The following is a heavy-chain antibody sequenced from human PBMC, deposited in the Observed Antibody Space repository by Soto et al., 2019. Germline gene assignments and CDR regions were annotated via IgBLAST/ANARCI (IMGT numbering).Heavy chain of an antibody. CDR3: AKAPVSSCRGATCYPFDC. CDR1: GFSFSDYA. D-gene: IGHD2-2*01. J-gene: IGHJ4*02. Sequence: GGALRLSFPASGFSFSDYANSWVRPAPRKGLEWVSAITHDGINTYHADSVKGRFTISRDNSKNTLYLQMNNLRAEDTALYYCAKAPVSSCRGATCYPFDCWGQGTLVTVSS. CDR2: ITHDGINT. V-gene: IGHV3-23*01.